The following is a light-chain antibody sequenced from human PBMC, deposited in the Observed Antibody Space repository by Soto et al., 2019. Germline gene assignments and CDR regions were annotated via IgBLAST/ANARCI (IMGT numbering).Light chain of an antibody. Sequence: DIQMTQSPSTLSGSVGDRVTITCRASQTISSWLAWYQQKPGKAPKLLIYKASTLKSGVPSRFSGSGSGTEFTLHISSLQPYDFATYYCQHYNSYSEAFGQGTKGELK. CDR3: QHYNSYSEA. CDR1: QTISSW. CDR2: KAS. V-gene: IGKV1-5*03. J-gene: IGKJ1*01.